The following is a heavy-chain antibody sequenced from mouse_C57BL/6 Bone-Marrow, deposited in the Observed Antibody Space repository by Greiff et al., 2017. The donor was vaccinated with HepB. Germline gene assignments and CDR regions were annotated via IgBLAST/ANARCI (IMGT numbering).Heavy chain of an antibody. CDR2: ISDGGSYT. V-gene: IGHV5-4*01. CDR3: AREGITTVVARAMDY. J-gene: IGHJ4*01. CDR1: GFTFSSYA. Sequence: EVMLVESGGGLVKPGGSLKLSCAASGFTFSSYAMSWVRQTPEKRLEWVATISDGGSYTYYPDNVKGRFTISRDNAKNNLYLQMSHLKAEDTAMYYCAREGITTVVARAMDYWGQGTSVTVSS. D-gene: IGHD1-1*01.